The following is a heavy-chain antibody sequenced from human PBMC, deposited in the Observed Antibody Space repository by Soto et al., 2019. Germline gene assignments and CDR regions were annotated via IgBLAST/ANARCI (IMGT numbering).Heavy chain of an antibody. CDR2: IYYSGST. J-gene: IGHJ6*02. Sequence: SETLSLTCTVSGDSISSYYWSWIRQPPGKGLEWIGYIYYSGSTNYNPSLKSRVTISVDTSKNQFSLNVSSVTAADTAVYYCASSNIAAAGFYYYGMDVWGRGTTVTVSS. D-gene: IGHD6-13*01. CDR1: GDSISSYY. CDR3: ASSNIAAAGFYYYGMDV. V-gene: IGHV4-59*01.